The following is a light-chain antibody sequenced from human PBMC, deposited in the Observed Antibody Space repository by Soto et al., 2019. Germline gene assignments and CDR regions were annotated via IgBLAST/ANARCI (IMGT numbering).Light chain of an antibody. V-gene: IGLV1-44*01. CDR3: AAWDGSLSGHV. Sequence: QSVLTQPPSVSGTLGQGVTISCSGSTSNIGENTVGWFQQLPGTAPKVLIYVNGKRPSGVPDRFSGSKSGTSAYLAISGLQSEDEADYYCAAWDGSLSGHVFGAGTKLTVL. CDR1: TSNIGENT. J-gene: IGLJ1*01. CDR2: VNG.